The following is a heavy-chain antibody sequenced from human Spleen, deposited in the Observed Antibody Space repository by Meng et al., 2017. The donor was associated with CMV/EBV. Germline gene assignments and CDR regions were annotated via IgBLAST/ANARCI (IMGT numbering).Heavy chain of an antibody. CDR1: GYTFIRND. V-gene: IGHV1-8*01. CDR2: MNPNSGNT. CDR3: ARVQVLLWFGELSTPGGMDV. J-gene: IGHJ6*02. D-gene: IGHD3-10*01. Sequence: ASVKVSCKAYGYTFIRNDIHWVRQATGQGLEWMGWMNPNSGNTGYAQKFQGRVTMTRNTSISKAYMELSSLRSEDTAVYYCARVQVLLWFGELSTPGGMDVWGQGTTVTVSS.